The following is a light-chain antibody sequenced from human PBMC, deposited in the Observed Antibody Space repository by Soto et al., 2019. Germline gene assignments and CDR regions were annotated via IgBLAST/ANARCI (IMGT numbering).Light chain of an antibody. V-gene: IGLV2-14*01. CDR2: EVS. Sequence: QSALTQPASVSGSPGQSITISCTGTSSDVGGYTYVSWYQRYPGKAPQLIIYEVSNRPSGVSNRFSGSKSGNTASLTISGLQAEDEADYYCSSFSRSTTLDYVFGTGTKLTDL. J-gene: IGLJ1*01. CDR1: SSDVGGYTY. CDR3: SSFSRSTTLDYV.